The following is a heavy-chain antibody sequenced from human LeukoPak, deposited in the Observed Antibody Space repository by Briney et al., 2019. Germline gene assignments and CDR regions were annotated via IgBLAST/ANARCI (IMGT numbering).Heavy chain of an antibody. J-gene: IGHJ4*02. CDR2: ISGSGSST. D-gene: IGHD2-2*01. Sequence: GGSLRLSCAASGLTFSNYAMSWVRQAPGKGLEWVSAISGSGSSTYYADSVKGRFTISRDNSKNTLYLQMNSLRAEDTAAYYCAKPYRDCSSTSCYFSFDYWGQGTLVTVSS. V-gene: IGHV3-23*01. CDR1: GLTFSNYA. CDR3: AKPYRDCSSTSCYFSFDY.